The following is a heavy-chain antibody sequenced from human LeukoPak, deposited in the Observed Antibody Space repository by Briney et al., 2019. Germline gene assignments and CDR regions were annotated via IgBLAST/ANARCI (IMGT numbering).Heavy chain of an antibody. D-gene: IGHD4-17*01. J-gene: IGHJ3*02. CDR1: GYTFSGYY. CDR2: INPHTGGA. CDR3: ARVASYGDFPDALEI. Sequence: ASVKISCKTFGYTFSGYYMQWVRQAPGQGLEWMGWINPHTGGAKYGHKFQGRVTMTRDKSINTAYMEVSRLRSDDTAVYYGARVASYGDFPDALEIWGQGTLVIVSS. V-gene: IGHV1-2*02.